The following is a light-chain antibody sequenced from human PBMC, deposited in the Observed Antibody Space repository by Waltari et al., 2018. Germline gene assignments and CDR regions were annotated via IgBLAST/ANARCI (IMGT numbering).Light chain of an antibody. CDR1: QSISSY. J-gene: IGKJ4*01. Sequence: DIQMTQSPSSLSASVADRVTITGRASQSISSYLNWYQQKPGKAPKLLIYAASSLQSGVPSRFSGSGSGTDFTLTISSLQPEDFATYYCQQSYSTLLTFGGGTKVEIK. V-gene: IGKV1-39*01. CDR3: QQSYSTLLT. CDR2: AAS.